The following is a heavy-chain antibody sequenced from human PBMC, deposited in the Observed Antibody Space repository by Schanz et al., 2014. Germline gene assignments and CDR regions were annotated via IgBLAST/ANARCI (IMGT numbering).Heavy chain of an antibody. D-gene: IGHD1-1*01. CDR2: INNAGSDT. CDR1: GFTFSSYS. V-gene: IGHV3-48*04. CDR3: VKLPGATGTTSHFDY. Sequence: VQLVESGGGLVQPGRSLRLSCAASGFTFSSYSMNWVRQAPGSGLVWVSHINNAGSDTTYADSVKGRFTISRDNAKNSLYLQMNSLRAEDTAVYYCVKLPGATGTTSHFDYWGQGTLVTVSS. J-gene: IGHJ4*02.